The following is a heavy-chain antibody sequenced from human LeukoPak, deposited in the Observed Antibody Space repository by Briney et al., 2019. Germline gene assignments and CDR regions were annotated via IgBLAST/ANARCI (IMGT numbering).Heavy chain of an antibody. Sequence: GGSLRLSCAASGFTFSSYAMSWVRQTPGKGLEWVSVIYSGGSTYYADSVKGRFTISRDNSKNTLYLQMNSLRAEDTAVYYCARQGRDYVWGSYRLDYWGQGTLVTVSS. CDR3: ARQGRDYVWGSYRLDY. D-gene: IGHD3-16*02. V-gene: IGHV3-66*04. CDR2: IYSGGST. J-gene: IGHJ4*02. CDR1: GFTFSSYA.